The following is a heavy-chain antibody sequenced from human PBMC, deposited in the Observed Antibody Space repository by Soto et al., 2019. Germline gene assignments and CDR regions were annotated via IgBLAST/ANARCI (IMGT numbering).Heavy chain of an antibody. D-gene: IGHD3-3*01. CDR2: ISGSDGKT. J-gene: IGHJ4*02. CDR1: GLNFDDYA. Sequence: GGSLRLSCAASGLNFDDYAIHWVRQVPGKGLEWVSTISGSDGKTFYADSVKGRFSISRDTSQNTLYLQMNSLRADDTAIYYCARWSYLDYWGQGTRVTVSS. V-gene: IGHV3-23*01. CDR3: ARWSYLDY.